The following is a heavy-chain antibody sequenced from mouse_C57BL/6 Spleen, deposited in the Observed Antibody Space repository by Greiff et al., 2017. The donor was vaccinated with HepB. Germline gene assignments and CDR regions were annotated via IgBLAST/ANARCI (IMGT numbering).Heavy chain of an antibody. V-gene: IGHV14-4*01. J-gene: IGHJ3*01. D-gene: IGHD2-1*01. CDR3: TQYGNPFAY. CDR2: IDPENGDT. Sequence: VQLQQSGAELVRPGASVKLSCTASGFNIKDDYMHWVKQRPEQGLEWIGWIDPENGDTEYASKFQGKATITADTSSNTAYLQLSSLTSDDTAVYYCTQYGNPFAYWGQGTLVTVSA. CDR1: GFNIKDDY.